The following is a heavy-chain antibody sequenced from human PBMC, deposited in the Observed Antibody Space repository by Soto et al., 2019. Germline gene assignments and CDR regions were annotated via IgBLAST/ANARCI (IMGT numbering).Heavy chain of an antibody. CDR2: IWYDGSNK. D-gene: IGHD3-10*01. V-gene: IGHV3-33*01. J-gene: IGHJ6*02. CDR1: GFTFSSYG. Sequence: LRLSCAASGFTFSSYGMHWVRQAPGKGLEWVAVIWYDGSNKYYADSVKGRFTISRDNSKNTLYLQMNSLRAEDTAVYYCAREILSYYYYYGMDVWGQGTTVTVSS. CDR3: AREILSYYYYYGMDV.